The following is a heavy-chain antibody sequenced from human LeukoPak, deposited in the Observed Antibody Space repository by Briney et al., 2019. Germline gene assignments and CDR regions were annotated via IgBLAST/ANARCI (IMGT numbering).Heavy chain of an antibody. CDR2: IYHSGST. CDR1: GGSISSSSYY. CDR3: ARVQESQIDYYFDY. J-gene: IGHJ4*02. Sequence: PSETLSLTCTVSGGSISSSSYYWGWIRQPPGKGLEWIGSIYHSGSTYYNPSLKSRVTIAVETSKNQFSLKLSSVTAADTAVYYCARVQESQIDYYFDYWGQGTLVTVSS. V-gene: IGHV4-39*07. D-gene: IGHD3-9*01.